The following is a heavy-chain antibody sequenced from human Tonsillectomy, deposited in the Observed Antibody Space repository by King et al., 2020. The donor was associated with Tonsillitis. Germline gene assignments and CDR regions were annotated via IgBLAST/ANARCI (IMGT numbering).Heavy chain of an antibody. J-gene: IGHJ3*02. D-gene: IGHD3-10*01. Sequence: VQLVESGAEVKKPGASVKVSCKASGYTFTNYGISWVRQAPGQGLEWMGWISDYNGNPNYAQKLQGRVTLTTDTSTSTAYMELRSLRSDDTAVYYCARDVLRVLVRGVRNTFDIWGQGTLVTVSS. CDR3: ARDVLRVLVRGVRNTFDI. CDR2: ISDYNGNP. CDR1: GYTFTNYG. V-gene: IGHV1-18*04.